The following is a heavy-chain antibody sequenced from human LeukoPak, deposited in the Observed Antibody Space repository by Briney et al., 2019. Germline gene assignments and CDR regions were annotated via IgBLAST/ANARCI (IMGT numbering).Heavy chain of an antibody. V-gene: IGHV4-4*02. CDR1: GGSINSSNW. CDR2: IYHTGST. J-gene: IGHJ4*02. CDR3: AKLDFYGSGSPLGF. D-gene: IGHD3-10*01. Sequence: SGTLSLTRAVSGGSINSSNWWSWVRQPPGKGLEWIGEIYHTGSTNYNPSLKSRVTISVDKSKNQFSLKLTSVTAADTAVYYCAKLDFYGSGSPLGFWGQGTLVTVSS.